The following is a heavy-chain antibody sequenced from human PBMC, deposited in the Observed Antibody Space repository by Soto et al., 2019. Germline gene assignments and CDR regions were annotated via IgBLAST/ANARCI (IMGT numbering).Heavy chain of an antibody. CDR2: IIPIFGTA. V-gene: IGHV1-69*01. D-gene: IGHD5-12*01. CDR3: ASLITVDIVATSYFDY. J-gene: IGHJ4*02. Sequence: QVQLVQSGAAAPHPPPSPPLPPPPPPPTFSSYAISWVRQAPGQGLEWMGGIIPIFGTANYAQKFQGRVTITADESTSTAYMELSSLRSEDTAVYYCASLITVDIVATSYFDYWGQGTLVTVSS. CDR1: PPTFSSYA.